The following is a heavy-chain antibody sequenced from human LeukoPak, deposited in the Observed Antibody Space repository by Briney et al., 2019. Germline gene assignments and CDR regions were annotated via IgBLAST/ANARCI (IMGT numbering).Heavy chain of an antibody. Sequence: EASVKVSCKASGGTFSSYAISWVRQAPGQGLEWMGRIIPILGIANYAQKFQGRVTITADKSTSTAYMELSSLRSEDTAVYYCAAAGPPVPFDYWGQGTLVTASS. CDR2: IIPILGIA. D-gene: IGHD6-13*01. CDR1: GGTFSSYA. CDR3: AAAGPPVPFDY. J-gene: IGHJ4*02. V-gene: IGHV1-69*04.